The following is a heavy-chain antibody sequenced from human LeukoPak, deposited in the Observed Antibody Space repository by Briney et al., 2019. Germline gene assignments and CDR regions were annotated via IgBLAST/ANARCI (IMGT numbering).Heavy chain of an antibody. CDR2: ISSSGSTI. V-gene: IGHV3-11*01. Sequence: GRSLRLSCAAPGFTFSDYYMSWIRQAPGKGLALVSYISSSGSTIYYAASVKGRFTISRDNAKNSLYLQMNSLRAEDTAVYYCARDRTMVRGVIGYWGQGTLVTVSS. J-gene: IGHJ4*02. D-gene: IGHD3-10*01. CDR3: ARDRTMVRGVIGY. CDR1: GFTFSDYY.